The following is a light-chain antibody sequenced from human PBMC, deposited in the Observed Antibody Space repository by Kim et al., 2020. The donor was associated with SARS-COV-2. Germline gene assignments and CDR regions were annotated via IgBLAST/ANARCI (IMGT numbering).Light chain of an antibody. J-gene: IGKJ2*03. CDR2: WAS. CDR1: QSILSASNSQKY. Sequence: RATINCKSSQSILSASNSQKYLAWYQQKPGQPPKLLIYWASIRESGVPDRFSGSGSETDFTLTISSLQAEDVAVYYCHQYYSTPYSFGQGTKLEI. V-gene: IGKV4-1*01. CDR3: HQYYSTPYS.